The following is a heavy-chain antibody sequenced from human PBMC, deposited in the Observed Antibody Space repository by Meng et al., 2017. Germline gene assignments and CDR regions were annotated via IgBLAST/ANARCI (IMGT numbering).Heavy chain of an antibody. CDR2: IKQDGSEK. V-gene: IGHV3-7*01. D-gene: IGHD5-18*01. J-gene: IGHJ4*02. CDR3: ARDRIQLWR. Sequence: GESLKISCAASGFTFSSYWMSWVRQAPGQGLEWVANIKQDGSEKYYVDSVKGRFTISRDNAKNSLYLQMNSLRAEDTAVYYCARDRIQLWRWGQGTLVTVSS. CDR1: GFTFSSYW.